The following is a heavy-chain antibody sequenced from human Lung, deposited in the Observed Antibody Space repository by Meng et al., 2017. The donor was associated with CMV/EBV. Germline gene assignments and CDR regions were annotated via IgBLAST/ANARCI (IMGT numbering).Heavy chain of an antibody. J-gene: IGHJ4*02. V-gene: IGHV1-46*02. CDR1: GYNFNNYY. D-gene: IGHD3-10*01. CDR3: AKSYYGSYESLDD. CDR2: SNARGGTT. Sequence: CKASGYNFNNYYMHWVRQAPGHGLEWMGISNARGGTTTYAQKSQGRVTMTRDTSTSTLYMELSSLRSEDTAVYYRAKSYYGSYESLDDWGQGTLVTVSS.